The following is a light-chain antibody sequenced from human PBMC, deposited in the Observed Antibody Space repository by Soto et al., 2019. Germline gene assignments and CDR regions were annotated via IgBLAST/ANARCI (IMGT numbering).Light chain of an antibody. J-gene: IGKJ1*01. Sequence: EIVLTQSPSTLSLSPGDRATLSCRASQSVSSYLAWYQQKPGQAPRLLIYDASNRATGIPARFSGSGSGTEFTLTISSLEPEDFAAYYCQQRSNWPCTFGQGTKVEIK. CDR2: DAS. CDR1: QSVSSY. CDR3: QQRSNWPCT. V-gene: IGKV3-11*01.